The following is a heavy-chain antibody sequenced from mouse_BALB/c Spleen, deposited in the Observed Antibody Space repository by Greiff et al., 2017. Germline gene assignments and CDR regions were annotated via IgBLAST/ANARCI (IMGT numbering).Heavy chain of an antibody. V-gene: IGHV2-2*02. D-gene: IGHD2-1*01. Sequence: VQLQQSGPGLVQPSQSLSITCTVSGFSLTSYGVHCVRQSPGKGLEWLGVIWSGGSTDYNAAFISRLSISKDNSKSQVFFKMNSLQANDTAIYYCARNADYYGNWSWFAYWGQGTLVTVS. J-gene: IGHJ3*01. CDR2: IWSGGST. CDR1: GFSLTSYG. CDR3: ARNADYYGNWSWFAY.